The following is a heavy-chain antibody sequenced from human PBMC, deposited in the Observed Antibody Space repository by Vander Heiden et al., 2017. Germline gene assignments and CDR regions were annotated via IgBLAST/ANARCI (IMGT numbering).Heavy chain of an antibody. D-gene: IGHD1-26*01. CDR2: FDPEDGET. V-gene: IGHV1-24*01. J-gene: IGHJ4*02. CDR1: GYTRTELS. Sequence: QVQLVQSGAEVKKPAASVKVSCKASGYTRTELSMQWVRQAPGKGLEWMGSFDPEDGETIYAQKFQGRVTMTEDTSTDTAYMELSSLRSEDTAVYYCATDTWYGGRRGYFDYWGQGTLVTVSS. CDR3: ATDTWYGGRRGYFDY.